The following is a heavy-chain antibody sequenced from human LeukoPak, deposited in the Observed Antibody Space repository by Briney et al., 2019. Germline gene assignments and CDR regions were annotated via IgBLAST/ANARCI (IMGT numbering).Heavy chain of an antibody. J-gene: IGHJ4*02. CDR1: GFTFRSYA. CDR3: AREPPGTTGTTRAFDY. CDR2: ISYDGSNK. V-gene: IGHV3-30*04. Sequence: GGSLRLSCAASGFTFRSYAMHWVRQAPGNGLEWVAVISYDGSNKYYADSVKGRFTISRDNSKNTLYLQMNSLRAEDTAVYYCAREPPGTTGTTRAFDYWGQGTLVTVSS. D-gene: IGHD1-1*01.